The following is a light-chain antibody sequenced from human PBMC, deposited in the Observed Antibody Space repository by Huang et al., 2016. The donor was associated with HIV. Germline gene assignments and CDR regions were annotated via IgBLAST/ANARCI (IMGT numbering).Light chain of an antibody. CDR1: QSIGSW. V-gene: IGKV1-5*03. CDR2: EAS. CDR3: QQYYTYPWT. J-gene: IGKJ1*01. Sequence: DIQMTQSPSTLSASVGDRVTITCRASQSIGSWLAWSQQKPGNAPKLLIYEASSLESGVPSRLSGSGSGTEFTLTISSLQPDYFATYYCQQYYTYPWTFGQGTKVEVK.